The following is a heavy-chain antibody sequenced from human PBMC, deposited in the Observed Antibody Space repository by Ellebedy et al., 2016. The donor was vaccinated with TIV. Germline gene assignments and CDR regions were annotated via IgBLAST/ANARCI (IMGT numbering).Heavy chain of an antibody. Sequence: ETLSLTCAASGFTFSNAWMNWVRQAPGKGLEWVGRIKSQTDGGTTDYAAPVKGRFTISRDGSKTTLYLQMNSLKTEDTAVYYCTTDRGSGSYFSDNWGQGTLVTVSS. D-gene: IGHD3-10*01. J-gene: IGHJ4*02. CDR1: GFTFSNAW. CDR2: IKSQTDGGTT. V-gene: IGHV3-15*07. CDR3: TTDRGSGSYFSDN.